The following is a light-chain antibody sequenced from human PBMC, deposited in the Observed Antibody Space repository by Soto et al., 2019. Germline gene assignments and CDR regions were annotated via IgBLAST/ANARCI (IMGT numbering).Light chain of an antibody. Sequence: QSVLTQPRSVSGSPGQSVTISCTGTSNDVGDYDYVSWYQQYPGKAPKLIIYDVNKRPSGVPDRFSGSKSDNTASLTISALQAEDEADYYCCSYAGGYTFVFGTGTKLTVL. J-gene: IGLJ1*01. CDR1: SNDVGDYDY. V-gene: IGLV2-11*01. CDR3: CSYAGGYTFV. CDR2: DVN.